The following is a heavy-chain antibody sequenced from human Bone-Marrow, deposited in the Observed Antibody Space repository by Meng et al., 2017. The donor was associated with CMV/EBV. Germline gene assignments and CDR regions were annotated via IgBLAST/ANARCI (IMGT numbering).Heavy chain of an antibody. D-gene: IGHD2-2*02. CDR1: GFTFSSYA. Sequence: GESLKISCAASGFTFSSYAMHWVRQAPGKGLEWVAVISYDGSNKYYADSVKGRFTISRDNAKNSLYLQMNSLRAEDTAVYYCAREGRYCSSTSCYTGNYFDYWGQGTLVTVSS. J-gene: IGHJ4*02. V-gene: IGHV3-30*04. CDR2: ISYDGSNK. CDR3: AREGRYCSSTSCYTGNYFDY.